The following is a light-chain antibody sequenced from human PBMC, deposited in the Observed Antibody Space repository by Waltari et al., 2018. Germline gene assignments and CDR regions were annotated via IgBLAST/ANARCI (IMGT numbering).Light chain of an antibody. CDR1: QRVSSN. Sequence: EIVMTQSPATLSVSPGETATLSSRASQRVSSNVAWYQKKPGQAPRLLIYDASTRATSIPARFRGSGSGTEFTLTISSLQSGDFAVYYCQQYNRWPPITFGQGTRLEIK. J-gene: IGKJ5*01. V-gene: IGKV3-15*01. CDR2: DAS. CDR3: QQYNRWPPIT.